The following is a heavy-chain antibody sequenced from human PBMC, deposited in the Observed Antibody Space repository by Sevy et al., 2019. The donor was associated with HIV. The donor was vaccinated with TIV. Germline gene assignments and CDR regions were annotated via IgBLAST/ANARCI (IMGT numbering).Heavy chain of an antibody. Sequence: GGSLRLSCAASGFTFDDYAMHWVRQASGKGLEWVSGISWNSGSIGYADSVKGRFTISRDNAKNSLYLQMNSLRAEDTALYYCAKDMGGSYFAFDIWGQGTMVTVSS. CDR1: GFTFDDYA. CDR2: ISWNSGSI. J-gene: IGHJ3*02. V-gene: IGHV3-9*01. D-gene: IGHD1-26*01. CDR3: AKDMGGSYFAFDI.